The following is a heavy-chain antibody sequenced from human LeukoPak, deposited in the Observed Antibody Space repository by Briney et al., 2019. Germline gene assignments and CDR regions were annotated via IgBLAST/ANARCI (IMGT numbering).Heavy chain of an antibody. CDR3: AREPRGYAFDI. Sequence: PGGSLRLSCAASGFTFRTYWMSWVRQAPGKGLEWVANIKQDGSEKYYVDSVRGRFTISRDNAKKSMYLQMNSLRAEDTAVYFCAREPRGYAFDIWGQGTMVTVSS. CDR1: GFTFRTYW. V-gene: IGHV3-7*01. CDR2: IKQDGSEK. J-gene: IGHJ3*02.